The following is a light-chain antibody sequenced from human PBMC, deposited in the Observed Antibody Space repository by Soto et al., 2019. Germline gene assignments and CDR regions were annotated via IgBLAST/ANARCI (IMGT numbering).Light chain of an antibody. J-gene: IGKJ2*01. CDR2: DAS. CDR3: QTGKHGGGGEYT. CDR1: QSVSSY. V-gene: IGKV3-11*01. Sequence: EIVLTQSPATLSLSPGERATLSCRASQSVSSYLAWYQQKPGQAPRLLIYDASSRATGIPARFSGSGSGTGFPPPLSSLEAGNFGVFFWQTGKHGGGGEYTFGQGTKLEIK.